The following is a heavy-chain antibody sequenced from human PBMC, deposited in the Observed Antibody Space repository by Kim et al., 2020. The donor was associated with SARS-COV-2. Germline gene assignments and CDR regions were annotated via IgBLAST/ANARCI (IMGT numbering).Heavy chain of an antibody. CDR1: GLTFTGAW. Sequence: GGSLRLSCAASGLTFTGAWLNWVRQAPGKGLEWIGRIKSRSAGGTTDYAALVKGRFTISRDDSKNTLYLEMNSLESGDTAVYYCATDRRTRNALDMWGQGTMVTVSS. CDR3: ATDRRTRNALDM. V-gene: IGHV3-15*01. J-gene: IGHJ3*02. CDR2: IKSRSAGGTT.